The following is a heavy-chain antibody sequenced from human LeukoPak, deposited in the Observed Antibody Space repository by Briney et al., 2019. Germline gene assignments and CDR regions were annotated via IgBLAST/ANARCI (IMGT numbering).Heavy chain of an antibody. CDR3: ARAKLRDTFDY. D-gene: IGHD1-7*01. CDR1: GFTFSSYA. CDR2: ISDDGRNI. J-gene: IGHJ4*02. Sequence: GRSLRLSRAASGFTFSSYAMHWVRQAPGRGLEWVAVISDDGRNIYYADSVKGRFTISSDNSKNTLYLQMNSLRAEDTAVYYCARAKLRDTFDYWGQGTLVTVSS. V-gene: IGHV3-30*04.